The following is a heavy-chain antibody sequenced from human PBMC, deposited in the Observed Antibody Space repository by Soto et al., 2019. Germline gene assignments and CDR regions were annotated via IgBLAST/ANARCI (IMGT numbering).Heavy chain of an antibody. D-gene: IGHD4-17*01. CDR1: GGSISSYY. Sequence: QVQLQESGPGLVKPSETLSLTCTVSGGSISSYYWSWIRQPPGKGLEWIGYIYYSGSTNYNPSLKSRVTISVDTSKNQFSLKLSSVTAADTAVYYCARRYGYAFDIWGQGTRVNVSS. V-gene: IGHV4-59*01. J-gene: IGHJ3*02. CDR3: ARRYGYAFDI. CDR2: IYYSGST.